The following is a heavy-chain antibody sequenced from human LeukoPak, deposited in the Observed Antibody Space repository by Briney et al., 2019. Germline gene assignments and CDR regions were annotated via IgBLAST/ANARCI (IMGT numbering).Heavy chain of an antibody. D-gene: IGHD3-10*01. J-gene: IGHJ4*02. CDR2: INHSGST. CDR3: ARDLGADSGSYYNIFDY. Sequence: PSETLSLTCAVYGGSSSGYYWSWIRQPPGKGLEWIGEINHSGSTNYNPSLKSRVTISVDTSKNQFSLKLSSVTAADTAVYYCARDLGADSGSYYNIFDYWGQGTLVTVSS. V-gene: IGHV4-34*01. CDR1: GGSSSGYY.